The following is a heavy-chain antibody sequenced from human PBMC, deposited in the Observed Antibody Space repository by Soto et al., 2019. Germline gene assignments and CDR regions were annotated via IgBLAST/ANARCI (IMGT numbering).Heavy chain of an antibody. V-gene: IGHV1-58*02. J-gene: IGHJ4*02. CDR3: ARDLRPDSPVFDY. CDR1: GFTFTSSA. Sequence: VASVKVSCKASGFTFTSSAMQWVRQARGQRLEWIGWIVVGSGNTNYAQKFQERVTITRDMSTSTAYMELRSLRSDDTAVYYCARDLRPDSPVFDYWGQGTLVTVSS. D-gene: IGHD3-3*01. CDR2: IVVGSGNT.